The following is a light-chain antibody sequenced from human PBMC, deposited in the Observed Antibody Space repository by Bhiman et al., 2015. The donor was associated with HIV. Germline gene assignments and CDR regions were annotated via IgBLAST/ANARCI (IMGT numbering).Light chain of an antibody. J-gene: IGLJ1*01. CDR2: NTN. CDR3: QAWDSSTYV. Sequence: QTVVTQEPSFSVSPGGTVTLTCGLSSGSVSPSSYPSWYQQTPGQAPRTLIYNTNTRSSGVPDRFSGSILGNKAALTITGAQAMDEADYYCQAWDSSTYVFGTGTKVTVL. CDR1: SGSVSPSSY. V-gene: IGLV8-61*01.